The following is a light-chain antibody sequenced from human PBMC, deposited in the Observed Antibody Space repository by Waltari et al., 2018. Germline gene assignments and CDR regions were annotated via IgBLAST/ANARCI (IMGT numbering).Light chain of an antibody. CDR1: NLGNKY. V-gene: IGLV3-1*01. J-gene: IGLJ1*01. Sequence: SYELTQQPSVSVSPGQTASITCSGDNLGNKYACWYQQKAGQSPVLVIYQDTKRPSGIPERFSGSNSGNTVTLTISGTQAMDEADYYCQTWDSGTEVFGTGTKVTVL. CDR3: QTWDSGTEV. CDR2: QDT.